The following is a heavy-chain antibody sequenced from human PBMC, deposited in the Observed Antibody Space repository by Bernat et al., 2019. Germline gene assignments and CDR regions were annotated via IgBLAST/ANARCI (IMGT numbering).Heavy chain of an antibody. CDR2: ISYDGSKK. J-gene: IGHJ4*02. V-gene: IGHV3-30-3*01. CDR1: GFTFSTYA. Sequence: QVQLVESGGGVVQPGRSLRLSCAASGFTFSTYAMHWVRQAPGKGLEWMAVISYDGSKKYYADFAKGRFTISRENSKNTLYLQMNSLRAEDTAMYYCAKALSGSATGRGYHFDHWGQGTLVTVSS. D-gene: IGHD1-26*01. CDR3: AKALSGSATGRGYHFDH.